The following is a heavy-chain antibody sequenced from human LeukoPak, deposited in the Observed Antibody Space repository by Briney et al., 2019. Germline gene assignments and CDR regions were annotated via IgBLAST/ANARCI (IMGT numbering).Heavy chain of an antibody. D-gene: IGHD4-17*01. CDR1: GFTFGSYA. V-gene: IGHV3-23*01. CDR3: AKLVIGYGELDY. CDR2: ISGSGGST. J-gene: IGHJ4*02. Sequence: PGASLRLSCAASGFTFGSYAMSWVRQAPGKGLEWVSAISGSGGSTYYADSVKGRFTISRDNSKNTLYLQMNSLRAEDTAVYYCAKLVIGYGELDYWGQGTLVTVSS.